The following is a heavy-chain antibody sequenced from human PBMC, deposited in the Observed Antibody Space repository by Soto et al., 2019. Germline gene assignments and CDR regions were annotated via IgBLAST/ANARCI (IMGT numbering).Heavy chain of an antibody. CDR1: GGTFISDA. D-gene: IGHD6-13*01. CDR3: ARGGYSSTWSNLLDRSGLDV. CDR2: VIPMFPKA. V-gene: IGHV1-69*06. J-gene: IGHJ6*02. Sequence: QVRLVQSEAEVKKAGSSVKVSCKVSGGTFISDAVTWVRQAPGQGLEWMGGVIPMFPKANYAQKFQGRATISADKATSTVYMELHSLKSEDTAVYYCARGGYSSTWSNLLDRSGLDVWGQGTTVTVSS.